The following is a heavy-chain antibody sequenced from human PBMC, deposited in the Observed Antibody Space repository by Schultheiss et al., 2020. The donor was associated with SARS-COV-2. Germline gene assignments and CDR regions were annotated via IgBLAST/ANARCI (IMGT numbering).Heavy chain of an antibody. J-gene: IGHJ5*02. D-gene: IGHD3-3*01. CDR2: ISSSSSTI. Sequence: GGSLRLSCAASGFSFSSYAMHWVRQAPGKGLEWVSYISSSSSTIYYADSVKGRFTISRDNAKNSLYLQMNSLRDEDTAVYYCARDGDVYYDFWSGYPNWFDPWGQGTLVTVSS. CDR3: ARDGDVYYDFWSGYPNWFDP. V-gene: IGHV3-48*02. CDR1: GFSFSSYA.